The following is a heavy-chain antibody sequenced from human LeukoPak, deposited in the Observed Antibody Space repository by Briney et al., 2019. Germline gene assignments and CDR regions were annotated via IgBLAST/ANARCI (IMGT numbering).Heavy chain of an antibody. V-gene: IGHV4-59*01. CDR1: GGSISSYY. CDR3: ARGVYIAAAQYAY. CDR2: IYYSGSA. D-gene: IGHD6-13*01. J-gene: IGHJ4*02. Sequence: SETLSLTCTVSGGSISSYYWSWIRQPPGKGLEWIGYIYYSGSANYNPSLKSRVTISVDTSKNQFSLKLSSVTAADTAVYYCARGVYIAAAQYAYWGQGTLVTVSS.